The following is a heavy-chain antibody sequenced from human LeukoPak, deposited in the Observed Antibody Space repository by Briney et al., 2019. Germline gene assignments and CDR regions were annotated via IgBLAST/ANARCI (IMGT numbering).Heavy chain of an antibody. J-gene: IGHJ6*03. V-gene: IGHV3-30*02. Sequence: PGGSLRLSCAASGFTFSSYGMHWVRQAPGKGLEWVAFIRYDGSNKYYADSVKGRFTISRDNSKNTLYLQMNSLRAEDTAVYYCAKEGYMVAGYYYYYYMDVWGKGTTVTISS. CDR1: GFTFSSYG. CDR3: AKEGYMVAGYYYYYYMDV. CDR2: IRYDGSNK. D-gene: IGHD5-12*01.